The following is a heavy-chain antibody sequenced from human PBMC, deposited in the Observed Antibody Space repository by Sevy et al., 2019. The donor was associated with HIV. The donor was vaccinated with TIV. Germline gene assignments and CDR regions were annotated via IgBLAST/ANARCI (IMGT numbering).Heavy chain of an antibody. CDR1: GYTFTGYY. CDR2: INPNSGGT. V-gene: IGHV1-2*06. J-gene: IGHJ4*02. D-gene: IGHD3-3*01. Sequence: ASMKVSCKASGYTFTGYYMHWVRQAPGQGLEWMGRINPNSGGTNYAQKFQGRVTMTRDTSISTAYMELSRLRSDDTAVYYCARASYYDFSQFRLDYWGQGTLVTVSS. CDR3: ARASYYDFSQFRLDY.